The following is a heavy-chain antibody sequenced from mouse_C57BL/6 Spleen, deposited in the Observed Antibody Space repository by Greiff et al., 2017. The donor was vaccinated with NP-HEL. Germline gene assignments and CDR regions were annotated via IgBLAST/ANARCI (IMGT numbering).Heavy chain of an antibody. D-gene: IGHD1-1*01. J-gene: IGHJ1*03. V-gene: IGHV5-16*01. CDR3: ARDRDYGSSYGYCDV. CDR1: GFTFSDYY. CDR2: INYDGSST. Sequence: EVKLVESEGGLVQPGSSMKLSCTASGFTFSDYYMAWVRQVPEKGLEWVANINYDGSSTYYLDSLKSRFIISRDNAKNILYLQMSSLKSEDTATYYCARDRDYGSSYGYCDVWGTGTTVTVSS.